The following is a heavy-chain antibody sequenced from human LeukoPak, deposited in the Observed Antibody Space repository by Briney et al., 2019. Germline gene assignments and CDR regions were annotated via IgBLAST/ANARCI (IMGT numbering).Heavy chain of an antibody. J-gene: IGHJ6*03. D-gene: IGHD2-2*01. CDR1: GDTLPTYG. CDR2: VSTYNGNT. CDR3: ARPAKGAYYFYYMDV. Sequence: GASVKVSCKASGDTLPTYGITWVRQAPGQGLEWMGWVSTYNGNTNYAQYLQGRVTMTRDTSTNTAYMELRGLRANDTAIYYCARPAKGAYYFYYMDVWGKGTTVTVSS. V-gene: IGHV1-18*01.